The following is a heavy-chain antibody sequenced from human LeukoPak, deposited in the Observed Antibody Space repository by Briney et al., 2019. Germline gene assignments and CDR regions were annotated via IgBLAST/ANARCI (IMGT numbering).Heavy chain of an antibody. CDR1: GGSFSGYY. V-gene: IGHV4-34*01. CDR3: ARGPVLSYFDY. Sequence: PSETLSLTCAVYGGSFSGYYWSWIRQPPGKGLEWIGEINHSGSTNYNPSLKSRVTISVDTSKNQFSLKLSSVTAADTAVYCCARGPVLSYFDYWGQGTLVTVSS. D-gene: IGHD6-6*01. J-gene: IGHJ4*02. CDR2: INHSGST.